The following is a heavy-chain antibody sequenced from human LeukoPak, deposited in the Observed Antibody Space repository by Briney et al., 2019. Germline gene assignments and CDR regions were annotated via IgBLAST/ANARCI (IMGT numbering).Heavy chain of an antibody. Sequence: GGSLRLSCAASGFTFSSYAMHWVRQAPGKGLEWVSVIYSGGATYYADSVKGRFTISRDNSKNTLYLQMNSLRAEDTAVYYCAKDGVPYGDYGDWFDPWGQGTLVTVSS. D-gene: IGHD4-17*01. J-gene: IGHJ5*02. CDR1: GFTFSSYA. CDR2: IYSGGAT. CDR3: AKDGVPYGDYGDWFDP. V-gene: IGHV3-NL1*01.